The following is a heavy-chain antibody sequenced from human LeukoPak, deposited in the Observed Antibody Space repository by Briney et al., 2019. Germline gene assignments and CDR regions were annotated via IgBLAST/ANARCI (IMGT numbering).Heavy chain of an antibody. CDR3: AKGGARYCSGGSCSRWYYMDV. D-gene: IGHD2-15*01. Sequence: GGSLRLSCAASGFTFSKYGMNWVRQAPGKGLKWVSTISESGSNTYYADFLKGRFTISRDNSKNTLYLQMNSLRAEDTAVYYCAKGGARYCSGGSCSRWYYMDVWGKGTTVTVSS. V-gene: IGHV3-23*01. CDR1: GFTFSKYG. CDR2: ISESGSNT. J-gene: IGHJ6*03.